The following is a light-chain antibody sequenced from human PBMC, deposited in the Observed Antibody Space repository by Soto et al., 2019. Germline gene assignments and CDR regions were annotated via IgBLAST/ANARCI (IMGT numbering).Light chain of an antibody. CDR1: SSEVGGYNY. CDR2: EVS. Sequence: QSVLTQPASVSGSPGQSITISCTGTSSEVGGYNYVSWYQQHPGKDPKLMIYEVSNRPSGVSNLFSGSKSGTTASLTISGLQAEDAADYYCSSYTSRSTLDYVFGSGTKVTVL. V-gene: IGLV2-14*01. CDR3: SSYTSRSTLDYV. J-gene: IGLJ1*01.